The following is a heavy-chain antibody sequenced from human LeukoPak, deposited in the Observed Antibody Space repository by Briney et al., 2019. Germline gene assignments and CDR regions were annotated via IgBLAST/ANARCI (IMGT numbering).Heavy chain of an antibody. J-gene: IGHJ4*02. CDR3: ARRAVSRVVSTVDAFDY. CDR1: GYSFSEYW. V-gene: IGHV5-51*01. CDR2: VYPGDSDT. D-gene: IGHD2-8*02. Sequence: GESLKISCKASGYSFSEYWIAWVRQMPGKGLEWMVIVYPGDSDTRHSPSFQGQVTISADQSTSTASLQWSSMKPSDNAMYYCARRAVSRVVSTVDAFDYWAQGTLVTVSS.